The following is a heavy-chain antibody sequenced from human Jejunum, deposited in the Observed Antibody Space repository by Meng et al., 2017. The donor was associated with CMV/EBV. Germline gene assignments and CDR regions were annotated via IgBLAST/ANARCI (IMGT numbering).Heavy chain of an antibody. V-gene: IGHV4-39*07. Sequence: LACTVSTGSISSSSYSWNWLRQPPGKGLEWIGSIYYSGSTYYNPSLKGRIALSLDTSKNQFSLKLSSVTAADTAIYYCARDTAGALYWGQGTLVTVSS. CDR1: TGSISSSSYS. D-gene: IGHD2-8*02. J-gene: IGHJ4*02. CDR3: ARDTAGALY. CDR2: IYYSGST.